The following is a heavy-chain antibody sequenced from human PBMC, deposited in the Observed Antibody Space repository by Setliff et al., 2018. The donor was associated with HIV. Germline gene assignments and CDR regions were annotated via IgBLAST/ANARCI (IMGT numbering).Heavy chain of an antibody. Sequence: GGSLRLSCVASGFTFSYSAMNWVRQAPGKGLEWVSYISASGNTIYYADSVKGRFTISRDNAKNSLYLQMNSLRAEDTAVYYCARDDHGALMGVIIRYYYMDVWGKGTTVTVSS. CDR1: GFTFSYSA. CDR3: ARDDHGALMGVIIRYYYMDV. V-gene: IGHV3-48*03. CDR2: ISASGNTI. D-gene: IGHD3-10*01. J-gene: IGHJ6*03.